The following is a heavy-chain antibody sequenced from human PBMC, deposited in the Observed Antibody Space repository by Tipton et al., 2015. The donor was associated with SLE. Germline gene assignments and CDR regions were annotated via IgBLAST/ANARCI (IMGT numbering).Heavy chain of an antibody. CDR1: GFIFSSYA. D-gene: IGHD6-13*01. V-gene: IGHV3-30*04. CDR2: ISYDGSNK. CDR3: ANGYSSSWYNFDY. J-gene: IGHJ4*02. Sequence: AVSGFIFSSYAMHWVRQAPGKGLEWVAVISYDGSNKYYADSVKGRFTISRDNSKNTLYLQMNSLRAEDTAVYYCANGYSSSWYNFDYWGQGTLVTVSS.